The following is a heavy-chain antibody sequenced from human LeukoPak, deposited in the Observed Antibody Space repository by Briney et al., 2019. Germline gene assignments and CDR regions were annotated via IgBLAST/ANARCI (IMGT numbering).Heavy chain of an antibody. J-gene: IGHJ6*03. D-gene: IGHD6-13*01. Sequence: ASVKVSCKASGYTFTSCGISWVRQTPGQGLEWMGWISAYNGNTNYAQKLQGRVTMTTDTSTSTAYMELRSLRSDDTAVYYCARKIAAACPYYYYYMVVWGKGTAVTVSS. V-gene: IGHV1-18*01. CDR1: GYTFTSCG. CDR3: ARKIAAACPYYYYYMVV. CDR2: ISAYNGNT.